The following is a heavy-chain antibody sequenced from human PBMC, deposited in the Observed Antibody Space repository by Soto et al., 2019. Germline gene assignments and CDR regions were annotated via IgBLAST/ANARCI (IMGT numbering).Heavy chain of an antibody. V-gene: IGHV3-30*18. Sequence: QVQLVESGGGVVQPGRSLRLSCAASGFTFSSYGMHWVRQAPGKGLEWVAVISYDGSNKYYADSVKGRFTISRDNSKNTLYLQMNSLRAEDTAVYYCAKDRFGAVEMATMWGQGTLVTVSS. CDR3: AKDRFGAVEMATM. D-gene: IGHD5-12*01. CDR1: GFTFSSYG. CDR2: ISYDGSNK. J-gene: IGHJ4*02.